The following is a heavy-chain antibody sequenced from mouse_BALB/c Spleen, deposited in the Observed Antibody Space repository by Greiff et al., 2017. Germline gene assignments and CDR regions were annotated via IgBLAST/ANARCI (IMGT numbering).Heavy chain of an antibody. V-gene: IGHV5-9-3*01. CDR3: ARDGYYRRFAY. Sequence: EVQLVESGGGLVKPGGSLKLSCAASGFTFSSYAMSWVRQTPEKRLEWVATISSGGSYTYYPDSVKGRFTISRDNAKNTLYLQMSSLRSEDTAMYYCARDGYYRRFAYWGQGTLVTVSA. CDR1: GFTFSSYA. CDR2: ISSGGSYT. D-gene: IGHD2-3*01. J-gene: IGHJ3*01.